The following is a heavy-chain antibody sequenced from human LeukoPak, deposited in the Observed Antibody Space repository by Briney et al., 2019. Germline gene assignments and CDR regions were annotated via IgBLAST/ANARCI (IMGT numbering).Heavy chain of an antibody. CDR2: ISGSDDST. J-gene: IGHJ6*02. CDR1: GFTFTNYA. D-gene: IGHD3-16*01. CDR3: AGFWGYFYGMDV. V-gene: IGHV3-23*01. Sequence: PGGSLRLSCAASGFTFTNYAMTWVRQAPGKGLEWISTISGSDDSTYYADSVKGRFTISRDNSKNTLYLQMNSLRAEDTAVYYCAGFWGYFYGMDVWGQGTTVTVSS.